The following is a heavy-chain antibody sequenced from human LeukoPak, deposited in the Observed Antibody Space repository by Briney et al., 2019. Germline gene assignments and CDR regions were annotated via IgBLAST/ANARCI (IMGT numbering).Heavy chain of an antibody. CDR1: GFTFSSYW. V-gene: IGHV3-74*01. CDR3: ASEGFLWFGELLYTGMDV. J-gene: IGHJ6*02. Sequence: GGSLRLSCAASGFTFSSYWMHWVRQAPGKGLVWVSRINSDGSSTSYADSVKGRFTISRDNAKNSLYLQMNSLRAEDTAVYYCASEGFLWFGELLYTGMDVWGQGTTVTVSS. CDR2: INSDGSST. D-gene: IGHD3-10*01.